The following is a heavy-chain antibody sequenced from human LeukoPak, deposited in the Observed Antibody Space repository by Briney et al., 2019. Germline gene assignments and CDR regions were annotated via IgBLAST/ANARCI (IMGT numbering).Heavy chain of an antibody. J-gene: IGHJ5*02. CDR3: ARARRLVLIDGAWFDP. D-gene: IGHD6-19*01. V-gene: IGHV1-18*01. CDR2: ISAYNGNT. CDR1: GYTFTSYG. Sequence: GASVKVSCKASGYTFTSYGISWVRQAPGQGLEWMGWISAYNGNTNYAQKLQGRVTMTTYTSTSTAYMELRSLRSDDTAVYYCARARRLVLIDGAWFDPWGQGTLVTVSS.